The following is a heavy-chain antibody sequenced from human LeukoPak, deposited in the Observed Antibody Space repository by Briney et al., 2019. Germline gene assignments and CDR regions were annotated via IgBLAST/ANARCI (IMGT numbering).Heavy chain of an antibody. Sequence: SETLSLTCTLSGYSISSGYHWGWIRQPPGKGLEWIGSIYHSGSTYYNPSLKSRVTISVDTSKNQFSLKLSSVTAADTAVYYCAREGWSSGWYVGFDYWDQGTLVTVSS. CDR1: GYSISSGYH. V-gene: IGHV4-38-2*02. CDR3: AREGWSSGWYVGFDY. J-gene: IGHJ4*02. D-gene: IGHD6-19*01. CDR2: IYHSGST.